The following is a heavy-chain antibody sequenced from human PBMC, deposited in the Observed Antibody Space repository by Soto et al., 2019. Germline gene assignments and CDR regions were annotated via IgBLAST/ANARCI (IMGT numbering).Heavy chain of an antibody. J-gene: IGHJ3*02. CDR2: INHSGST. V-gene: IGHV4-34*01. CDR3: ARGPSGNDAFDI. Sequence: TSETLSLTCAVYGGSFSGYYWSWIRQPPGKGLEWIGEINHSGSTNYNPSLKSRVTISVDTSKNQFSLKLSSVTAADTAVYYCARGPSGNDAFDIWGQGTMVTVSS. CDR1: GGSFSGYY.